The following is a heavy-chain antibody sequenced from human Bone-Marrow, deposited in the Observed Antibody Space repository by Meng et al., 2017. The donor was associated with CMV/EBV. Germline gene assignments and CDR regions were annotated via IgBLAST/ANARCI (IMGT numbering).Heavy chain of an antibody. V-gene: IGHV3-30*02. CDR3: AKDVGEYLPMAFDY. D-gene: IGHD3-10*01. J-gene: IGHJ4*02. Sequence: GESLKISCAASGFTFSSYGMHWVRQAPGKGLEWVAFIRYDGSNKYYADSVKGRFTISRDNSKNTLYLQMNSLRAEDTAVYYCAKDVGEYLPMAFDYWGQGTLVTVSS. CDR1: GFTFSSYG. CDR2: IRYDGSNK.